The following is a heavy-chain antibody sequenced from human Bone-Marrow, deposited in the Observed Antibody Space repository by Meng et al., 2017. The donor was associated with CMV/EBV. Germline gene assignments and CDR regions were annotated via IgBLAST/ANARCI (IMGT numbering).Heavy chain of an antibody. V-gene: IGHV3-7*01. Sequence: GESLKISCAASGFTFSTYWMTWVRQAPQKGLEWVANIKQDGSEKYYVDSVKGRLTISRDNAKNSLFLQMNSLRGEDTAVYYCAGGSGWLIASWGQGSRVTGSS. J-gene: IGHJ4*02. CDR3: AGGSGWLIAS. D-gene: IGHD6-19*01. CDR2: IKQDGSEK. CDR1: GFTFSTYW.